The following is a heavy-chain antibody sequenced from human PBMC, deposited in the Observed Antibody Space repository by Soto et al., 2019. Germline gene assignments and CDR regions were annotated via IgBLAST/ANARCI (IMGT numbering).Heavy chain of an antibody. D-gene: IGHD3-3*01. Sequence: GGSLRLSCAASGFTXSNAWMNWVRQAPGKGLEWVGRIKSKTDGGTTDYAAPVKGRFTISRDDSKNTLYLQMNSLKTEDTAVYYCTTQLDFWSGYTDAFDIWGQGTMVTVSS. CDR1: GFTXSNAW. CDR3: TTQLDFWSGYTDAFDI. CDR2: IKSKTDGGTT. V-gene: IGHV3-15*07. J-gene: IGHJ3*02.